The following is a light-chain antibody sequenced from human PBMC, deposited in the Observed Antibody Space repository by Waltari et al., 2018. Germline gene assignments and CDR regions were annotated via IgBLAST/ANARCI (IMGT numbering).Light chain of an antibody. CDR1: QNINIY. V-gene: IGKV1-39*01. Sequence: DIQVTQSPSSLSASVGDRVTITSRTSQNINIYLNWYQHKVGKAPKPLIYTASNLQSGIPSKFSGTGSGTDFTLTISSLQPEDVATYYCQESYSNPWTFGQGTKVEIK. CDR2: TAS. CDR3: QESYSNPWT. J-gene: IGKJ1*01.